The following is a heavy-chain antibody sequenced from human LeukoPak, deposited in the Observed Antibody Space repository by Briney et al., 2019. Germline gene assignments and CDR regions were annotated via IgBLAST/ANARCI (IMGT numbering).Heavy chain of an antibody. D-gene: IGHD3-22*01. Sequence: GGSLRLSCAASGFTFSTYNMNWVRQAPGKGLEWGSVIYSSATTNYPDFVKGRFTISRDTSKNTLYLQMNSLRAEDTAVYYCARHYYDSSVYHYIFDSWGQGTLVTVSS. V-gene: IGHV3-66*04. CDR2: IYSSATT. CDR1: GFTFSTYN. CDR3: ARHYYDSSVYHYIFDS. J-gene: IGHJ4*02.